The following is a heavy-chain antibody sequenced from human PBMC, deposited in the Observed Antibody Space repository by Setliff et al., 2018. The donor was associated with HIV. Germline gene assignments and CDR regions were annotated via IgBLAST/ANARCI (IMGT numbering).Heavy chain of an antibody. CDR3: ARDRDSLLIGYTPNNWFDP. J-gene: IGHJ5*02. CDR1: GYTFTRYA. Sequence: ASVKVSCKASGYTFTRYAIHWLRQAPGQSLEWMGWINADNGDTKYSQKFQGRLTITRDTSANTVYMELGSLGSEDTAVFYCARDRDSLLIGYTPNNWFDPWGQGTLVTVSS. D-gene: IGHD6-13*01. CDR2: INADNGDT. V-gene: IGHV1-3*01.